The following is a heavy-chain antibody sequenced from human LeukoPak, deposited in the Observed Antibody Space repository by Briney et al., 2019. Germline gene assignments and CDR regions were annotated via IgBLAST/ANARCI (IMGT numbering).Heavy chain of an antibody. CDR3: ARDRWCSGGSCYNYYYMDV. V-gene: IGHV3-7*01. Sequence: PGGSLRLSCAASGFTFDGYGMSWVRQAPGKGLEWVANIKQDGSEKYYVDSVKGRFTISRDNAKNSLYLQMNSLRAEDTAVYYCARDRWCSGGSCYNYYYMDVWGKGTTVTVSS. CDR1: GFTFDGYG. D-gene: IGHD2-15*01. J-gene: IGHJ6*03. CDR2: IKQDGSEK.